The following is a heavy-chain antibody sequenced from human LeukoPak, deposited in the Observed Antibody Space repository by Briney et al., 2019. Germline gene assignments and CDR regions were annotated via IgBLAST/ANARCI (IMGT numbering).Heavy chain of an antibody. CDR3: ARAKYFDWLYGWFDP. CDR2: IYTSGST. V-gene: IGHV4-61*02. J-gene: IGHJ5*02. CDR1: GGSISSGSYY. D-gene: IGHD3-9*01. Sequence: PSETLSLTCTVSGGSISSGSYYWSWIRQPAGKGLEWIGRIYTSGSTNYNPSLKRRVTISVDTSKNQFSLKLSSVTAADTAVYYCARAKYFDWLYGWFDPWGQGTLVTVSS.